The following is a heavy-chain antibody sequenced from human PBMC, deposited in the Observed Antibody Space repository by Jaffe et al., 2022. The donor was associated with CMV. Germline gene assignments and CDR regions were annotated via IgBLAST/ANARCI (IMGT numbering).Heavy chain of an antibody. D-gene: IGHD3-16*02. J-gene: IGHJ4*02. V-gene: IGHV5-10-1*03. CDR2: IDPSDSYT. CDR3: ARSKGAPDRSDFVWRTYRYDDRDTLPLDY. CDR1: GYKFTNYW. Sequence: EVQLVQSRAEVKKPGESLRISCRGSGYKFTNYWITWVRQMPGRGLEWMGRIDPSDSYTNYSPSFQGPVTISVDKSTSTAYLQWSSLKASDTAMYFCARSKGAPDRSDFVWRTYRYDDRDTLPLDYWGQGTLITVSS.